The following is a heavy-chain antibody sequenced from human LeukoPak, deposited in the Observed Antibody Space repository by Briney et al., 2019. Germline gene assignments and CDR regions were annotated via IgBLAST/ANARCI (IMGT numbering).Heavy chain of an antibody. CDR1: GGTFSSCA. Sequence: RASVKVSCKASGGTFSSCAISWVRQAPGQGLEWMGRIIPILGIANYAQKFQGRVTITADKSTSTAYMELSSLRSEDTAVYYCARDVGPYGSGRFYYFDYWGQGTLVTVSS. V-gene: IGHV1-69*04. J-gene: IGHJ4*02. CDR2: IIPILGIA. CDR3: ARDVGPYGSGRFYYFDY. D-gene: IGHD3-10*01.